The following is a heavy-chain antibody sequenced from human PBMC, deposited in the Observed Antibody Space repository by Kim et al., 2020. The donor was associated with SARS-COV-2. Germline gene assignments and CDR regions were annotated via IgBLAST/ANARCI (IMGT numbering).Heavy chain of an antibody. J-gene: IGHJ4*02. D-gene: IGHD3-16*01. V-gene: IGHV3-49*02. Sequence: SVRSRFTISRDDSKSIVYLQMNSLKTEDTAVYYCSRGGGWGTYWDEISDYWGQGTLVTVSS. CDR3: SRGGGWGTYWDEISDY.